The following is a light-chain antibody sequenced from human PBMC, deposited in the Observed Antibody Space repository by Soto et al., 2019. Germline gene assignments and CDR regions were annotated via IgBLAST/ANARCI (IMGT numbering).Light chain of an antibody. CDR1: QGISND. V-gene: IGKV1-9*01. Sequence: DIQLTQSPSFLSASVGDRVTITCRARQGISNDLAWYQQKPGKAPKLLIYAASTLQSGVPSRFSGIVYGTGFNLTMNRPQPEDSATSDSQQLTRYPPWTFGQGIKVEMK. CDR2: AAS. J-gene: IGKJ1*01. CDR3: QQLTRYPPWT.